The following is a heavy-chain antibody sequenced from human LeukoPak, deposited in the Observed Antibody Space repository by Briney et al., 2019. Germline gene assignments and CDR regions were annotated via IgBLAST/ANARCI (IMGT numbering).Heavy chain of an antibody. CDR3: AKSFDAPYGFDI. J-gene: IGHJ3*02. CDR2: VNQAGNEK. D-gene: IGHD2-2*01. V-gene: IGHV3-7*05. Sequence: PGGSLRLSCAASGFTFTSHWMSWVRQAPGRGLEWVANVNQAGNEKYYMDSVKGRVTISRDNAKNSVYLQMNSLRAEDTAVYLCAKSFDAPYGFDIWGQGKMVTVSS. CDR1: GFTFTSHW.